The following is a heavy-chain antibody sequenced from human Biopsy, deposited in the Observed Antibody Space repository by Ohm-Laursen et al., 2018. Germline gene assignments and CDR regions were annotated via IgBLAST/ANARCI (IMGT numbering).Heavy chain of an antibody. CDR1: GGSMTGYE. J-gene: IGHJ3*02. Sequence: SDTLSLTCSVSGGSMTGYEWSWIRLAPGKGLEWIGYIYYSGGTKYNPSLASRVTFSVDMSKSQFSLKLYSVTAADTAVYYCARVEAGTYDALDIWDQGTLVAVSA. CDR2: IYYSGGT. V-gene: IGHV4-59*07. D-gene: IGHD1-26*01. CDR3: ARVEAGTYDALDI.